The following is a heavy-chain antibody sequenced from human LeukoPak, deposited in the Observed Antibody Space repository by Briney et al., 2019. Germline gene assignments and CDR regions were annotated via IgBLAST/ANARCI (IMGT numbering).Heavy chain of an antibody. Sequence: GGSLRHSCAASGLTVSSNHMNWVRQPPGKGLEWVSIIYSGGSTYYADSVKGRFTISRDNSKNTLYLQVNSLRAEDTAVYYCAKTYNNGFDPWGQGTLVTVSS. J-gene: IGHJ5*02. CDR1: GLTVSSNH. CDR2: IYSGGST. CDR3: AKTYNNGFDP. V-gene: IGHV3-53*01. D-gene: IGHD1-14*01.